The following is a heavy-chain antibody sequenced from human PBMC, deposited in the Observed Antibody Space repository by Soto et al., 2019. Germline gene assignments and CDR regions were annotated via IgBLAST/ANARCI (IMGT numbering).Heavy chain of an antibody. Sequence: SETLSLTCTVSGDSVSSGSYFWSWIRQPPGKGLDWIGNIYYTGSTNYNPSFKGRVTISVDMSKNQFSLRLTSLTAADTAVYYCARAPIELRANWFDPWGQGTVVTVSS. D-gene: IGHD2-8*01. CDR3: ARAPIELRANWFDP. CDR1: GDSVSSGSYF. J-gene: IGHJ5*02. V-gene: IGHV4-61*01. CDR2: IYYTGST.